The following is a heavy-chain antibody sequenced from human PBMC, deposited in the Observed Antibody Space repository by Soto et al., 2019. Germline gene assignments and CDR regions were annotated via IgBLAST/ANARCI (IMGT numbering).Heavy chain of an antibody. J-gene: IGHJ6*02. CDR3: GSLITMLRGVSRDYYYGMDV. V-gene: IGHV4-59*01. D-gene: IGHD3-10*01. Sequence: PSETLSLTCTVSGGSISSYYWSWIRQPPGKGLEWIGYIYYSGSTNYNPSLKSRVTISVDTSKNQFSLKLSSVTAADTAVYYCGSLITMLRGVSRDYYYGMDVWGQGTTVTVSS. CDR2: IYYSGST. CDR1: GGSISSYY.